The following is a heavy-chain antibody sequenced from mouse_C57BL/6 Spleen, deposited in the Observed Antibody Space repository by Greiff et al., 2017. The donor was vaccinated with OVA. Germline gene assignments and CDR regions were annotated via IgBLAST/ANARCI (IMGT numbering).Heavy chain of an antibody. J-gene: IGHJ3*01. CDR2: INPGSGGT. CDR3: ARDGSSYGWFAY. D-gene: IGHD1-1*01. Sequence: VQLQQSGAELVRPGTSVKVSCKASGYAFTNYLIEWVKQRPGQGLEWIGVINPGSGGTNYNEKFKGKATLTADKSSSTAYMQLSSLTSEDSAVXFVARDGSSYGWFAYWGQGTLVTVSA. V-gene: IGHV1-54*01. CDR1: GYAFTNYL.